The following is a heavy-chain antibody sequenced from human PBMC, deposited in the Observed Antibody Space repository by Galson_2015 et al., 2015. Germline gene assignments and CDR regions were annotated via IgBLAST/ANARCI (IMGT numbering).Heavy chain of an antibody. V-gene: IGHV1-2*06. CDR3: ARDSLGSWAISFGMDV. J-gene: IGHJ6*02. Sequence: SVKVSCKASGYTFTGYYMHWVRQAPGQGLEWMGRINPNSGGTNYAQKFQGRVTITRDTSASTAYMELSSLRSEDTAVYYCARDSLGSWAISFGMDVWGQGTTVTVSS. CDR1: GYTFTGYY. D-gene: IGHD3-16*01. CDR2: INPNSGGT.